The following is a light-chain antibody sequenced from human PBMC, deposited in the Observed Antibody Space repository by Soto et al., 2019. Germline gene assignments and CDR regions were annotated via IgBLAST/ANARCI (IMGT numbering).Light chain of an antibody. V-gene: IGKV1-9*01. Sequence: DIQLTQSPSFLSASVGDRVTISCRASQGISSYLAWYQQTPGKAPKLLIYASSTLQSGVPSRFSGSGSGTEFDRTVGILQPEDFATYYCQQLNTFPVTFGHGTRLDI. CDR3: QQLNTFPVT. CDR1: QGISSY. J-gene: IGKJ5*01. CDR2: ASS.